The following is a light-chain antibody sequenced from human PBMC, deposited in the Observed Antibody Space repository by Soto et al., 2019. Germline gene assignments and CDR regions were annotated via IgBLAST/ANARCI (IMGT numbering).Light chain of an antibody. CDR2: RVS. V-gene: IGKV2-30*01. Sequence: DVVMTQSPLSLPVTLGQPASISCRSSQSLVYSDGNTYLTWFQQRPGQSPRRLIHRVSNRDSGVPDRFSGSGSDTDFTLKISRVEAEDVGIYYCMQGTHWPPGTFGQGTKVDIK. CDR3: MQGTHWPPGT. CDR1: QSLVYSDGNTY. J-gene: IGKJ1*01.